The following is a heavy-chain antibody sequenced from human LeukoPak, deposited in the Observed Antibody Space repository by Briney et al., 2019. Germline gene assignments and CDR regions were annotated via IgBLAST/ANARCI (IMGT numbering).Heavy chain of an antibody. CDR3: ARVGAAYQDSNY. CDR1: GYTFTAFF. Sequence: ASVKVSCKTSGYTFTAFFLHWVRQAPGQGLEWMGWLNPNSGGTNYAQKFQGRVTMTRDTSISTAYMELSRLRSDDTAVYFCARVGAAYQDSNYWGQGTLVTVSS. J-gene: IGHJ4*02. V-gene: IGHV1-2*02. CDR2: LNPNSGGT. D-gene: IGHD1-26*01.